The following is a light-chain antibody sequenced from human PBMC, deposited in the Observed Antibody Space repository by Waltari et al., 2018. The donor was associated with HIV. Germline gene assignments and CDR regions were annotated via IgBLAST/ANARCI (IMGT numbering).Light chain of an antibody. CDR2: DVT. V-gene: IGLV2-23*02. CDR3: CSYAGTTDLFV. J-gene: IGLJ1*01. Sequence: QSALIQQAFVFGALRQSILISCHGSSADVPKYNIVAAYQQHPDKSPQLLIYDVTRRPSGISSRFSGSKSGHSASLTISGLQAEDEADYFCCSYAGTTDLFVFGSGT. CDR1: SADVPKYNI.